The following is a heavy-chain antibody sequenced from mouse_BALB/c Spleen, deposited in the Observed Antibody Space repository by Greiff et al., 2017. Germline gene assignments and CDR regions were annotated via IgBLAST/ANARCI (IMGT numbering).Heavy chain of an antibody. J-gene: IGHJ2*01. V-gene: IGHV14-1*02. CDR1: GFNIKDYY. Sequence: VQLQQSGAELVRPGALVTLSCKASGFNIKDYYMHWVKQRPEQGLEWIGWIDPENGNTIYDPKFQGKASITADTSSNTAYLQLSSLTSEDTAVYYCAFTTVVAKGVDYWGQGTTLTVAS. D-gene: IGHD1-1*01. CDR2: IDPENGNT. CDR3: AFTTVVAKGVDY.